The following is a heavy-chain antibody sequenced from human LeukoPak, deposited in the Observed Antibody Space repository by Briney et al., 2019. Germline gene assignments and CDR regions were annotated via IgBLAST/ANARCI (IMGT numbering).Heavy chain of an antibody. CDR1: GFTFSDYA. CDR3: ARDLSPFPPSPNDAFDI. Sequence: GGSLRLSCAASGFTFSDYAMNWVRQAPGKGLGWVSSISSSSSYIYYAGSVKGRFTISRDNAKNSLYLQMNSLRAEDTAVYYCARDLSPFPPSPNDAFDIWGQGTMVTVSS. CDR2: ISSSSSYI. J-gene: IGHJ3*02. V-gene: IGHV3-21*01. D-gene: IGHD2/OR15-2a*01.